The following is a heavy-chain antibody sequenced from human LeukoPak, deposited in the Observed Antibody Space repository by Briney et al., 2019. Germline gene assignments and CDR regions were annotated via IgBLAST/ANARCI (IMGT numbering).Heavy chain of an antibody. CDR1: GGSFSGYS. CDR2: INESETT. J-gene: IGHJ3*01. Sequence: PSETLSLTCAVDGGSFSGYSWSWIRQPPGKGLEWIGEINESETTNYKSSLKSRVTISVDTSKRQLSLKLTSVTGADTAVYYCVRHSPVVAATVAFDFWGQGTMITVSS. V-gene: IGHV4-34*01. CDR3: VRHSPVVAATVAFDF. D-gene: IGHD2-15*01.